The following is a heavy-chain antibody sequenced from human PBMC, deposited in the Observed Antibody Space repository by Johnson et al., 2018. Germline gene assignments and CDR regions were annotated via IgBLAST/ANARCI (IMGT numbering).Heavy chain of an antibody. CDR3: AGVGLDCSIGGCYYSYYMDV. D-gene: IGHD2-2*01. V-gene: IGHV3-30*01. CDR2: TSYDGINK. CDR1: GFTFSRYA. Sequence: QVQLVESGGGVVQPGWSLRLSCAASGFTFSRYAMYWVRQAPGKGLEWVAVTSYDGINKFYGDSVKGRFTISRDNSKNTLYLQMNSLRPGDKAGYYCAGVGLDCSIGGCYYSYYMDVWGQGTTVVVSS. J-gene: IGHJ6*03.